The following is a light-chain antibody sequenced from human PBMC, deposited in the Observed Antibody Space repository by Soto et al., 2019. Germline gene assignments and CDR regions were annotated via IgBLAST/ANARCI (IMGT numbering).Light chain of an antibody. CDR1: RSNIGTGYD. J-gene: IGLJ1*01. CDR2: DDN. Sequence: QSVLTQPPSVSGAPGQRATISCTGSRSNIGTGYDVHWYQHLPVTAPKLLIYDDNNPPSGVPDRFSGSKSGTSASLVITGSRAEDEAYYYYQSYDMSLSGSRVFGTGTKVTVL. CDR3: QSYDMSLSGSRV. V-gene: IGLV1-40*01.